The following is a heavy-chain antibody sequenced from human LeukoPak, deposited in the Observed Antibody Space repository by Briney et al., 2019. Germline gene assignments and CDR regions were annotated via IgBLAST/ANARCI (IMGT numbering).Heavy chain of an antibody. CDR2: IHHSGNT. D-gene: IGHD3-3*01. CDR3: ARGNDFWSGYYRFDP. J-gene: IGHJ5*02. Sequence: SETLSLTCAVSGGSISSSNWWSWVRQPPGKGLEWIGEIHHSGNTYYNSSLKSRVTMSVDKSKNQFSLKLSSVTAADTAVYYCARGNDFWSGYYRFDPWGQGTLVTVS. V-gene: IGHV4-4*02. CDR1: GGSISSSNW.